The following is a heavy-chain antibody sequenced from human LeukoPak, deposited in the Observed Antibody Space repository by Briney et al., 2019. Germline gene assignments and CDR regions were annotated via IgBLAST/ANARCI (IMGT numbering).Heavy chain of an antibody. J-gene: IGHJ3*02. CDR1: GGSISSYY. CDR3: ARGPLEAAFDN. Sequence: SETLSLTCTVSGGSISSYYWSWIRQPPGKGLEWIGYIYHSGSTNYNPSLKSRVTISVDTSKNQFSLKLSSVTAGDTAVYYCARGPLEAAFDNWGQGTRVTVSS. CDR2: IYHSGST. V-gene: IGHV4-59*01.